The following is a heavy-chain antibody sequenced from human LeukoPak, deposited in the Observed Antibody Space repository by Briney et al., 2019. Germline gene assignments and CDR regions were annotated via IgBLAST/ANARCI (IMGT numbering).Heavy chain of an antibody. CDR2: IYYSGST. D-gene: IGHD6-19*01. CDR3: ARHISGWYLNYYYYYMDV. V-gene: IGHV4-59*08. J-gene: IGHJ6*03. Sequence: SETLSLTCTVSGGSISSYYWSWIRQPPGKGLEWIGYIYYSGSTNYNPSLESRVTMSVDTSKNQFSLKLTSVTAADTAVYYCARHISGWYLNYYYYYMDVWGKGTTVTISS. CDR1: GGSISSYY.